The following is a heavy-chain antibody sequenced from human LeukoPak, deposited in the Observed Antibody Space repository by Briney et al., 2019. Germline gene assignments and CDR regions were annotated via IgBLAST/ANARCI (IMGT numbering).Heavy chain of an antibody. J-gene: IGHJ4*02. D-gene: IGHD6-13*01. CDR2: ISWNSGSI. Sequence: GGSLRLSCAASGFTFDDYAMHWVRQAPGKGLEWVSGISWNSGSIGYADSVKGRFTISSDNATNSLYLQMNSLRAEYTALCCCAKAYSSTGRGIEYWGQGTLVTVSS. CDR3: AKAYSSTGRGIEY. V-gene: IGHV3-9*01. CDR1: GFTFDDYA.